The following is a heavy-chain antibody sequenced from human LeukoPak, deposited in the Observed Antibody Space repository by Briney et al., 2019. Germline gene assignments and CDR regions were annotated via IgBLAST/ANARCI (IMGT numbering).Heavy chain of an antibody. V-gene: IGHV3-66*01. CDR1: GFTFSDYY. CDR2: IYSGGST. Sequence: GGSLRLSCAASGFTFSDYYMSWIRQAPGKGLEWVSVIYSGGSTYYADSVKGRFTISRDNSKNTLYLQMNSLRAEDTAVYYCARDPSGSYGFGWDYWGQGTLVTVSS. CDR3: ARDPSGSYGFGWDY. J-gene: IGHJ4*02. D-gene: IGHD5-18*01.